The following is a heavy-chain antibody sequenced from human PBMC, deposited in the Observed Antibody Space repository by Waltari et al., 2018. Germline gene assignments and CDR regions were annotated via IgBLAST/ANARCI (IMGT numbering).Heavy chain of an antibody. CDR3: ARDQSAVAGTKDYYYYGMDV. D-gene: IGHD6-19*01. CDR1: GFTVSSNY. V-gene: IGHV3-66*02. J-gene: IGHJ6*02. CDR2: IYSGGST. Sequence: EVQLVESGGGLVQPGGSLRLSCAASGFTVSSNYMSWVSQAPGKGLEWVSVIYSGGSTYYADSVKGRFTISRDNSKNTLYLQMNSLRAEDTAVYYCARDQSAVAGTKDYYYYGMDVWGQGTTVTVSS.